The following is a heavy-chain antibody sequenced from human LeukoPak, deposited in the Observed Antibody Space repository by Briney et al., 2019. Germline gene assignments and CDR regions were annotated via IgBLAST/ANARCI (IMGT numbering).Heavy chain of an antibody. D-gene: IGHD6-13*01. CDR1: GYSFSSYW. J-gene: IGHJ5*02. CDR2: IYPGDSDT. V-gene: IGHV5-51*01. Sequence: GESLKISCKGSGYSFSSYWIGWVRQMPGKGLEWMGIIYPGDSDTRYSPSFQGQVTISADKSISTAYLQWSSLKVSDTAMYYCARHNPSLAAAGYNWFDPWGQGTLVTVSS. CDR3: ARHNPSLAAAGYNWFDP.